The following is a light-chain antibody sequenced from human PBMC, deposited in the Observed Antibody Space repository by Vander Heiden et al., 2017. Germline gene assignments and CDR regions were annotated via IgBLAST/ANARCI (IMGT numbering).Light chain of an antibody. CDR1: QSVSSSY. Sequence: ELVLTHSPGTLSLSPGERATLSCRASQSVSSSYLAWYQQKPGQTPRLLIYGASSRATGIPDRFSGSGSGADFTLTISSLEPEDFAVYYCHQYGSSPFTFGPGTTVDIK. V-gene: IGKV3-20*01. J-gene: IGKJ3*01. CDR3: HQYGSSPFT. CDR2: GAS.